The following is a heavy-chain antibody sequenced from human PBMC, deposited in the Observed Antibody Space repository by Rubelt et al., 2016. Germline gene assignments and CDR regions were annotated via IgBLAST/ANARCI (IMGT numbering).Heavy chain of an antibody. Sequence: QVTLRESGPALVKPTQTLTLTCTFSGFSLSTSGMCVSWIRQPPGKALEWLARIDWDDDKYYSTSLKTRLTISKDTAKNQVVLTMTKMDPVDTATYYCARSYCFTVATTYDSWGLGTLVTVSA. D-gene: IGHD5-12*01. CDR3: ARSYCFTVATTYDS. CDR2: IDWDDDK. V-gene: IGHV2-70*15. J-gene: IGHJ5*01. CDR1: GFSLSTSGMC.